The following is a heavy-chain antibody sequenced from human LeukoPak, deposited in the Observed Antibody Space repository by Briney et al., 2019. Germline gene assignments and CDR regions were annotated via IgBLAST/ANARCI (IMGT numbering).Heavy chain of an antibody. CDR2: INPNSGGT. J-gene: IGHJ3*02. Sequence: ASVKVSCKASGYTFTGYYMHWVRQAPGQGLEWMGWINPNSGGTNYAQKFQGRVTMTRDTSISTAYMELSRLRSDDTAVYYCARVRYYYDSSGTPSDAFDIWGQGTMVTVSS. V-gene: IGHV1-2*02. D-gene: IGHD3-22*01. CDR1: GYTFTGYY. CDR3: ARVRYYYDSSGTPSDAFDI.